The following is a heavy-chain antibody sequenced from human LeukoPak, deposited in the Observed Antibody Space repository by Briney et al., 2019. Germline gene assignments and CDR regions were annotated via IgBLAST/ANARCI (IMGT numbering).Heavy chain of an antibody. Sequence: ASVKVSCKASGYTFTRYSISWVRQAPGQGLEWMGWISAYNGNTNYAQKLQGRVTMTTDTSTSTAYMELRSLRSDDTAVYYCARDDYGDYGGEYWGQGTLVTASS. J-gene: IGHJ4*02. D-gene: IGHD4-17*01. V-gene: IGHV1-18*01. CDR1: GYTFTRYS. CDR3: ARDDYGDYGGEY. CDR2: ISAYNGNT.